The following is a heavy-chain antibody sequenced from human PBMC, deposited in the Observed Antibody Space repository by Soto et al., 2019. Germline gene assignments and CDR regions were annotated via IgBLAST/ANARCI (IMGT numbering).Heavy chain of an antibody. D-gene: IGHD1-26*01. J-gene: IGHJ4*02. V-gene: IGHV3-33*06. Sequence: QVQLVESGGGVVQPGGSLRLSCEASGFSLSSYAMHWVRQAPGKGLEWVAVIWYDGTNRDYADSVRGRFSVSRDNSKNTLHLQMNSLRAEDTAVYYCAKVPGPYSGTHFYFDSWGQGTLVTVSS. CDR1: GFSLSSYA. CDR2: IWYDGTNR. CDR3: AKVPGPYSGTHFYFDS.